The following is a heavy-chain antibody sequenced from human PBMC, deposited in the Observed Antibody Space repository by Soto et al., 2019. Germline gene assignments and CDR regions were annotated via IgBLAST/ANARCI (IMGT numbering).Heavy chain of an antibody. V-gene: IGHV3-30-3*01. CDR3: ARWEQPPFDY. CDR1: GFNVSAYT. CDR2: ISSDGNHK. Sequence: QVKLVESGGGVVQPGRSLRLSCAASGFNVSAYTMHWVRQAPGKGLEWVAVISSDGNHKYYTDSVKGRFTISRDTSTNTLYLQMNSLRAEDTAVYYCARWEQPPFDYLGQGTLVTVSS. D-gene: IGHD1-26*01. J-gene: IGHJ4*02.